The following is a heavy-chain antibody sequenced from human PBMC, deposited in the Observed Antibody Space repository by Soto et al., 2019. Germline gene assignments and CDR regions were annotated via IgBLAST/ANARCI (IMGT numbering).Heavy chain of an antibody. J-gene: IGHJ4*02. D-gene: IGHD4-4*01. CDR3: ATSEGRDGYSFDY. CDR2: IIPMFGTP. Sequence: SVKVSCKDSGATFNRQDIRRGRRAPGQGLEWMGGIIPMFGTPHYAEKFQDRVTITADESTGTAYLELSSLTSEDTAVYYCATSEGRDGYSFDYWGPGTLVTVSS. V-gene: IGHV1-69*13. CDR1: GATFNRQD.